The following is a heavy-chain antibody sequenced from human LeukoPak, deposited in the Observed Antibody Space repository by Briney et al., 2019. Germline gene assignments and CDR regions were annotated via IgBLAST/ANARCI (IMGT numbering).Heavy chain of an antibody. CDR1: GFTFSSYS. J-gene: IGHJ3*02. CDR3: ARGPTAKTGHDAFDI. D-gene: IGHD4-17*01. Sequence: GGSLRLSCAASGFTFSSYSMSWVRQAPGKGLEWVSSISSSSSYIYYADSVKGRFTISRDNSKNTLYLQMNSLRAEDTAVYYCARGPTAKTGHDAFDIWGQGTMVTVSS. V-gene: IGHV3-21*01. CDR2: ISSSSSYI.